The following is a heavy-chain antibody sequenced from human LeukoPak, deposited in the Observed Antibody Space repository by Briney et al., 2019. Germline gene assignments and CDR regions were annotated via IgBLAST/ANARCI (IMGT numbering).Heavy chain of an antibody. Sequence: GGSLRLSCAASGFTFSNAWMSWVRQAPGKGLEWVGRIKSKTDGGTTDYAAPVKGRLTISRDDSKNTLYLQMNSLKTEDTAVYYCTTGSCTNGVCSYYFDYWGQGTLVTVSS. V-gene: IGHV3-15*01. CDR3: TTGSCTNGVCSYYFDY. J-gene: IGHJ4*02. CDR2: IKSKTDGGTT. D-gene: IGHD2-8*01. CDR1: GFTFSNAW.